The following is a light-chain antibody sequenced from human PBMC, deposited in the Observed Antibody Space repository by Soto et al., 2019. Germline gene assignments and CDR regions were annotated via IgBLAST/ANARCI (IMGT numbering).Light chain of an antibody. CDR1: QSVSSNY. V-gene: IGKV3-20*01. J-gene: IGKJ1*01. CDR2: GAS. CDR3: QQYGSSPTWT. Sequence: ESVLTHSPGTLSLSPVERATLSCRSSQSVSSNYLAWYQQKPGQAPRLLIYGASTRASGIPDRFSGSGSGTDFTLTISRLEPEDSAVYYCQQYGSSPTWTFGQGTKVDIK.